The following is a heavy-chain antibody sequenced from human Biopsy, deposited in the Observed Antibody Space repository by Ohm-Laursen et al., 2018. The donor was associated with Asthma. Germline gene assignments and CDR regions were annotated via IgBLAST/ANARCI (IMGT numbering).Heavy chain of an antibody. Sequence: SLRLSCTASGFVFSQSGMHWVRQAPGKELEWMALISSDGHNKYYKDSVKGRFTISRDNSKLRLYLEINSLRVEDSAVYYCARESGQDSGGTGAFDRWGQGIMVAVSS. V-gene: IGHV3-30*03. CDR1: GFVFSQSG. D-gene: IGHD4-23*01. CDR3: ARESGQDSGGTGAFDR. CDR2: ISSDGHNK. J-gene: IGHJ3*02.